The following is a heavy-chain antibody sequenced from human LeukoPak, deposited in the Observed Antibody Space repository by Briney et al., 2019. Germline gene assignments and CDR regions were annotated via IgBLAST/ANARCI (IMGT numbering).Heavy chain of an antibody. CDR3: ARDWYSNNMGAFDI. D-gene: IGHD6-13*01. J-gene: IGHJ3*02. Sequence: ASVKVSCKGSGYTFTSPYIHWVRQVPGEGLEWMGWINPDSGGTNYAERFQGRVTITRDRSISTVYMELSRLRSDDTAVYFCARDWYSNNMGAFDIWGQGTMVTVSS. CDR2: INPDSGGT. V-gene: IGHV1-2*02. CDR1: GYTFTSPY.